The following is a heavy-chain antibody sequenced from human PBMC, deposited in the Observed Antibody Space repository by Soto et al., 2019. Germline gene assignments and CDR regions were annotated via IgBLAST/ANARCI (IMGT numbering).Heavy chain of an antibody. CDR2: IYYSGST. CDR1: GDSISSRSYY. Sequence: KPSETLSLTCTVTGDSISSRSYYWGWIRQPPGKGLEWIGSIYYSGSTYNNPSLRSRVSMSIDTSKDQFSLKLKSVTAADTALYFFARQRTSVVTQPYFDVWGPGSLVTVPS. V-gene: IGHV4-39*01. D-gene: IGHD2-21*02. J-gene: IGHJ4*02. CDR3: ARQRTSVVTQPYFDV.